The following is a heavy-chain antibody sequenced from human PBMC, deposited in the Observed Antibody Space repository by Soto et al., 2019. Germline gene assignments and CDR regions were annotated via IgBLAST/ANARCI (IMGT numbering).Heavy chain of an antibody. CDR1: GYTFTGYY. V-gene: IGHV1-2*04. CDR3: ARDPGDSSGYYLNMIHFDY. Sequence: ASVKVSCKASGYTFTGYYMHWVRQAPGQGLEWMGWINPNSGGTNYAQKFQGWVTMTRDTSISTAYMELSRLRSDDTAVYYCARDPGDSSGYYLNMIHFDYWGQGTLVTVSS. CDR2: INPNSGGT. D-gene: IGHD3-22*01. J-gene: IGHJ4*02.